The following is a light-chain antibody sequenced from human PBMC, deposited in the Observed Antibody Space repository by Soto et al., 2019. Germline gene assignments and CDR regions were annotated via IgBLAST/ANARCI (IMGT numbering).Light chain of an antibody. J-gene: IGLJ2*01. CDR1: SSDVGGYNY. Sequence: QSVLTQPASVSGSPGQSITISCTGTSSDVGGYNYVSWYQQHPGKAPKLMIYDVSNRPSEVSNRFSGSKSGNTASLTISGLQAEDEADYYCSSYTSSSTLGMVFGGGTKLTVL. V-gene: IGLV2-14*01. CDR2: DVS. CDR3: SSYTSSSTLGMV.